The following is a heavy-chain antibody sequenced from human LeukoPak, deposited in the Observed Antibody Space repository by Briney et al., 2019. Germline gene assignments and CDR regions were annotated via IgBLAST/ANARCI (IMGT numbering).Heavy chain of an antibody. Sequence: SETLSLTCAVYGGSFSGYYWSWIRQPPGKGLEWIGEVNHSGSTNYNPSLKSRVTISVNTSKNHFSLKLSSVTAADTAVYYCARQALAAAGTFVWFDPWGQGTLVTVSS. CDR3: ARQALAAAGTFVWFDP. CDR1: GGSFSGYY. V-gene: IGHV4-34*01. CDR2: VNHSGST. J-gene: IGHJ5*02. D-gene: IGHD6-13*01.